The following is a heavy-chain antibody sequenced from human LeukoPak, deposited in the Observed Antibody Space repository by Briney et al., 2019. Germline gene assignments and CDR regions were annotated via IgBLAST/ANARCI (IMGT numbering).Heavy chain of an antibody. CDR3: AKGREGSYYGPDY. J-gene: IGHJ4*02. D-gene: IGHD1-26*01. Sequence: GGSLRLSCAASGFTFSSYAMSWVRQAPGKGLEWVSTISGSGGSTYYADSVKGRFTISRDNSKNTLYLQMNSLRAEDTAVYYCAKGREGSYYGPDYWGQGTLVTVSS. V-gene: IGHV3-23*01. CDR2: ISGSGGST. CDR1: GFTFSSYA.